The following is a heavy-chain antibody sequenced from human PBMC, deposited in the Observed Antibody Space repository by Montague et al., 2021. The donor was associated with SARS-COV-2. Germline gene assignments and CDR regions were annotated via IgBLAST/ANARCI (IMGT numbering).Heavy chain of an antibody. CDR1: GGSFSGNY. D-gene: IGHD3-3*01. Sequence: SETLSLTCAVYGGSFSGNYCSWICHPPRTGLEWIGGINHSGSTNXNSXLKRRVTISVDTAKNQFSLNLSSVTAADTAVYYCARGPGVVILLLLYYYYGMDVWGQGTTVTVSS. V-gene: IGHV4-34*01. J-gene: IGHJ6*02. CDR2: INHSGST. CDR3: ARGPGVVILLLLYYYYGMDV.